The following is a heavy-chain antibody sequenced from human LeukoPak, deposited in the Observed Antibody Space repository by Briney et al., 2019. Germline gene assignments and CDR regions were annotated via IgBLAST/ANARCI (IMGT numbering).Heavy chain of an antibody. D-gene: IGHD1-14*01. V-gene: IGHV4-34*01. CDR2: SNDSGGT. J-gene: IGHJ3*02. CDR3: ATGSGAFHI. Sequence: SETLSLTCGVSGGSFSGYYWTWIRRPPGKGLEWIGESNDSGGTSYSPSLRGRLRISVDRSNNQFSLRLSSVTAADTAVYYCATGSGAFHIWGQGTMVTVSS. CDR1: GGSFSGYY.